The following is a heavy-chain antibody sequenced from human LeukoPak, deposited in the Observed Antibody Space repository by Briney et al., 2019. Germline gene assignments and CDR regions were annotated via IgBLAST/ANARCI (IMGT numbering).Heavy chain of an antibody. J-gene: IGHJ4*02. CDR2: IYYSGRT. CDR3: ARGSSSSHHPALS. Sequence: SETLSLTCTVSYGSISDISYYWGWIRQPPGKGLEWIGSIYYSGRTYYNSSLKSRVTISVDTSKNQFSLKLSSVTAAGTAVYFCARGSSSSHHPALSWGQGTLVTVSS. V-gene: IGHV4-39*07. D-gene: IGHD6-13*01. CDR1: YGSISDISYY.